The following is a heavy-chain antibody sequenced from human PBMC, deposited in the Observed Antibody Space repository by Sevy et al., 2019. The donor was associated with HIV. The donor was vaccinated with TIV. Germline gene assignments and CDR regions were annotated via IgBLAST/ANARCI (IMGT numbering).Heavy chain of an antibody. CDR2: ISGSGCST. CDR1: GLTFSSYA. J-gene: IGHJ4*02. CDR3: AKPSDYGDYGY. D-gene: IGHD4-17*01. Sequence: GGSLRLSCAASGLTFSSYAMSWVRQAPGKGLGWVSAISGSGCSTYYAASVKGRFTISIDNSKNTLYLQMNSLRAEDTAVYYCAKPSDYGDYGYWGQLTLVTVSS. V-gene: IGHV3-23*01.